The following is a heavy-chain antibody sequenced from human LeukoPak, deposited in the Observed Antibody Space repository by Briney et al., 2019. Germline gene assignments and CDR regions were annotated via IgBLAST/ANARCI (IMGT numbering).Heavy chain of an antibody. Sequence: GASVKVSSKASGYTFTSYGISWVRQAPGQGLEWMGWISAYNGNTNYAQKLQGSVTMTTDTSTSTAYMELRSLRSDDTAVYYCARALKYSSGWYFDYWGQGTLVTVSS. J-gene: IGHJ4*02. D-gene: IGHD6-19*01. CDR2: ISAYNGNT. CDR1: GYTFTSYG. V-gene: IGHV1-18*04. CDR3: ARALKYSSGWYFDY.